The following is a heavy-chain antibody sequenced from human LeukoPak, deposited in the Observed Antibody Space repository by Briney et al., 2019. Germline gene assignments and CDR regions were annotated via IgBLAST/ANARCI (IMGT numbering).Heavy chain of an antibody. D-gene: IGHD1-7*01. J-gene: IGHJ1*01. CDR3: ARDYTLTLGTTTYFQH. CDR1: GYTFTRYA. CDR2: INTNSGNP. Sequence: ASVRVSCKASGYTFTRYAMNWVRQAPGQGLELRGWINTNSGNPTYAQGFTGPFVFSLYTSVSTAYLQISSLKADDTAVYYCARDYTLTLGTTTYFQHWGQGTLVTVSS. V-gene: IGHV7-4-1*02.